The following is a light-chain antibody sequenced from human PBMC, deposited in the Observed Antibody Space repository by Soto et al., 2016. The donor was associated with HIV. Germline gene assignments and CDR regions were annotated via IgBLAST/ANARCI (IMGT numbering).Light chain of an antibody. V-gene: IGLV3-21*04. CDR3: QVWDSATDHPV. CDR1: NIADRP. J-gene: IGLJ3*02. CDR2: DDS. Sequence: SYVPTQPPSLSVAPGETARVTCGGYNIADRPVLWYQQKPGQAPVLAIYDDSDRPSGIPERFSGSNSGNTATLTISRVEAGDAADYYCQVWDSATDHPVFGGGTRLTVL.